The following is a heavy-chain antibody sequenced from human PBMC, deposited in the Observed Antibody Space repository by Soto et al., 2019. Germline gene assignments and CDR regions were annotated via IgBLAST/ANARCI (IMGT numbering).Heavy chain of an antibody. CDR1: GYTFTSYG. Sequence: QVQLVQSGAEVKKPGASVKVSCKASGYTFTSYGISWVRQAPGQGREWMGWISAYNGNTNYAQKLQGRVTMITDTSTSTAVMELRSLRSDDTAGYYCAGGGNYWNNGVCSFCGMYVWGQDTRVTVSS. CDR3: AGGGNYWNNGVCSFCGMYV. CDR2: ISAYNGNT. D-gene: IGHD2-8*01. V-gene: IGHV1-18*01. J-gene: IGHJ6*02.